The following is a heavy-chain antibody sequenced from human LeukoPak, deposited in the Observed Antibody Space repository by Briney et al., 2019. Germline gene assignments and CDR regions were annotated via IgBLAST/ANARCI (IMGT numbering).Heavy chain of an antibody. CDR2: LSDTGDRT. D-gene: IGHD3-3*01. CDR1: GFTLSDFA. CDR3: AKSRDLWSGHLSFDS. Sequence: GGSLTLSCAASGFTLSDFAMSWVRQSPVKGLEWVSSLSDTGDRTYYTDSVRGRFTVSRDKSNNTLYLQMNSLRADDTAVYFCAKSRDLWSGHLSFDSWGQGALVTVSS. V-gene: IGHV3-23*01. J-gene: IGHJ4*02.